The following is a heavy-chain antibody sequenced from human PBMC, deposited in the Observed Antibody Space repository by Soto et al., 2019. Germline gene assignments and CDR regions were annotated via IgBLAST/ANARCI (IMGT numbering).Heavy chain of an antibody. Sequence: ASVKVSCKASGYTFTSYAMHWVRRAPGQRLEWMGWINDANGNTKYSQKFQGRVTITRDTSASTAYMELSSLRSEDTAIYYCARGTLGIGAFDLWGQGTVVTVSS. CDR3: ARGTLGIGAFDL. J-gene: IGHJ3*01. CDR1: GYTFTSYA. CDR2: INDANGNT. D-gene: IGHD3-3*02. V-gene: IGHV1-3*01.